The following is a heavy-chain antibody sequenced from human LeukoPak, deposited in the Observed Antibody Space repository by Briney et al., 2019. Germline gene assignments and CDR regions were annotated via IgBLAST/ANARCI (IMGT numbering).Heavy chain of an antibody. Sequence: ASVKVSCKASGGTFNSYAISWVRQAPGQGLEWMGGIIPMSDTANYPQKFRGRLTITADIPTSTVYMELSSLRSEHTAVYYCAREDDTGRYMGDDAFDLWGQGTMVTVSS. CDR1: GGTFNSYA. CDR3: AREDDTGRYMGDDAFDL. J-gene: IGHJ3*01. D-gene: IGHD1-26*01. CDR2: IIPMSDTA. V-gene: IGHV1-69*06.